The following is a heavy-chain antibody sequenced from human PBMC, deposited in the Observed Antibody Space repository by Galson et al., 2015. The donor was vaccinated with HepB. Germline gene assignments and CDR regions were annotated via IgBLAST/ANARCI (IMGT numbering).Heavy chain of an antibody. V-gene: IGHV1-24*01. Sequence: SVKVSCKVSGYTLTELSMHWVRQAPGKGLEWMGGFDPEDGETIYAQKFQGRVTMTEDTSTDTAHMELSSLRSEDTAVYYCATSPFLGYGDYVTPRGYYFDYWGQGTLVTVSS. J-gene: IGHJ4*02. CDR2: FDPEDGET. D-gene: IGHD4-17*01. CDR3: ATSPFLGYGDYVTPRGYYFDY. CDR1: GYTLTELS.